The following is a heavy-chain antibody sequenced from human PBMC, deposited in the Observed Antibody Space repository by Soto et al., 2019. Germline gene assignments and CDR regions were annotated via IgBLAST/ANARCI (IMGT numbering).Heavy chain of an antibody. D-gene: IGHD2-2*01. V-gene: IGHV3-23*01. Sequence: EVQLLESGGGLVQPGGSLRLSCAASGFSFSTYAMNWVRQAPGKGLEWVSGITGSGGTTYYADSVKGRFTISRDNSKNTLDLQMNSLGVEDTALYYCAKGGWLIVESAALPPGVWGQGTTVTVSS. CDR1: GFSFSTYA. CDR3: AKGGWLIVESAALPPGV. J-gene: IGHJ6*02. CDR2: ITGSGGTT.